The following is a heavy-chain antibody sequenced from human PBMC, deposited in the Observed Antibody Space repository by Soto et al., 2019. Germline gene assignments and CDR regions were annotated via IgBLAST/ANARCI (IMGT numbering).Heavy chain of an antibody. CDR2: IIPILGMA. Sequence: QVQLVQSGAEVKKPGSSVKVSCKASGGTFSSYTISWVRQAPGQGLEWMGRIIPILGMANYAQKFQGRVTITADKSTSTAYMELSSLRSEDTAVYYCARMVRGVIISHWGQGTLVTVSS. J-gene: IGHJ1*01. D-gene: IGHD3-10*01. CDR3: ARMVRGVIISH. V-gene: IGHV1-69*02. CDR1: GGTFSSYT.